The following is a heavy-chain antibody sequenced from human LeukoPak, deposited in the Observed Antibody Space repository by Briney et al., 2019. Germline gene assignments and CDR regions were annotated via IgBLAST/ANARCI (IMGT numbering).Heavy chain of an antibody. CDR2: IHTSGST. V-gene: IGHV4-4*07. D-gene: IGHD3-22*01. CDR1: GGSISSYY. Sequence: SETLSLTCTVPGGSISSYYWSWIRQPAGKTLEWIGRIHTSGSTNYNSSLKSRVTMSVDTSKNQFSLKLSSVTAADTAVYYCARDNYYYDSSAYYPYNFDYWGQGTLVTVSS. CDR3: ARDNYYYDSSAYYPYNFDY. J-gene: IGHJ4*02.